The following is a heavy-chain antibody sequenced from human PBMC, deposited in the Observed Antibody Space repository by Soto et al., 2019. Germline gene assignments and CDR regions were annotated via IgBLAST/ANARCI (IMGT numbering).Heavy chain of an antibody. CDR2: ISYDGSNK. CDR1: GFTFSRYG. V-gene: IGHV3-30*18. J-gene: IGHJ4*02. CDR3: AKDRDYGNYFDY. D-gene: IGHD4-17*01. Sequence: QVQLVESGGGVVQPGRSLRLSCAASGFTFSRYGMHWVRQAPGKGLEWVAVISYDGSNKYYADSVKGRFTISRDNSKNTLYLQMNSLRAEDTAVYHCAKDRDYGNYFDYWGQGALVTVSS.